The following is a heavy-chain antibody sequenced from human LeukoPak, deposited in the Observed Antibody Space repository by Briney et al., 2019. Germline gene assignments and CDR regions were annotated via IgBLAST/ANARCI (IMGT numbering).Heavy chain of an antibody. CDR1: GFTFSSYA. Sequence: PGGSLRLSCAASGFTFSSYAMHWVRQAPGKGLEWVAVISYDGSNKYYADSVKGRFTISRDNSKNTLYLQMNSLRAEDTAVYYCVRDQLTMIVVVTGFDYWGQGTLVTVSS. V-gene: IGHV3-30*04. CDR2: ISYDGSNK. CDR3: VRDQLTMIVVVTGFDY. D-gene: IGHD3-22*01. J-gene: IGHJ4*02.